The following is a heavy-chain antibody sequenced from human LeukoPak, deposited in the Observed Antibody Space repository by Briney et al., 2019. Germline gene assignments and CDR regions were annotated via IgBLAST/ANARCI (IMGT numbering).Heavy chain of an antibody. Sequence: GGSLRLSCAASGFTFSSYSMNWVRQAPGKGLEWVSYISSSSSTIYYADSVKGRFTISRDNSKNTLYLQMNSLRAEDTAVYYCARERKAASARAIKNYYYYYMDVWGKGTTVTVSS. CDR1: GFTFSSYS. CDR2: ISSSSSTI. V-gene: IGHV3-48*01. CDR3: ARERKAASARAIKNYYYYYMDV. D-gene: IGHD6-13*01. J-gene: IGHJ6*03.